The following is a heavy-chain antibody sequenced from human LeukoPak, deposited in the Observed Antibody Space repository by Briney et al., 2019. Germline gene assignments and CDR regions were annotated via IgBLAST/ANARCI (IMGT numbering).Heavy chain of an antibody. J-gene: IGHJ4*02. D-gene: IGHD5-24*01. CDR3: ARGRNIEMTTMSGGSDY. V-gene: IGHV1-2*02. CDR2: LNPNSGDT. Sequence: GASVKVSCKASGYTFTGHYMHWVRQAPGQGLEWRGWLNPNSGDTNYAQKFQGRVSMTRDTSISTAYMDLSDLRSDDTAVYYCARGRNIEMTTMSGGSDYWGQGTLVTVSS. CDR1: GYTFTGHY.